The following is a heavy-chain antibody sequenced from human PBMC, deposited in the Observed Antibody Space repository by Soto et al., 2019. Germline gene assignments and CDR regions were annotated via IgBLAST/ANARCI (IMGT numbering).Heavy chain of an antibody. CDR3: ARLRYFNWDFDY. Sequence: SETLSLTCTVSGGSISSYYWSWIRQPPGKGLEWIGYIYYSGSTNYNPSLKSRVTISVDTSKNQFSLKLSSVTAADTAVYYCARLRYFNWDFDYWGQGTLVTVSS. V-gene: IGHV4-59*01. D-gene: IGHD3-9*01. CDR1: GGSISSYY. J-gene: IGHJ4*02. CDR2: IYYSGST.